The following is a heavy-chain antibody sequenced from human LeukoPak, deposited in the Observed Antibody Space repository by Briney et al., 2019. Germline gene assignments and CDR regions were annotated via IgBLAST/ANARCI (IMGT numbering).Heavy chain of an antibody. CDR2: ISYDGSNK. D-gene: IGHD3-22*01. V-gene: IGHV3-30-3*01. CDR1: GGSISSSS. J-gene: IGHJ4*02. Sequence: LSLTCTVSGGSISSSSYYWGWIRQPPGKGLEWVAVISYDGSNKYYADSVKGRFTISRDNSKNTLYLQMNSLRAEDTAVYYCARGGGERDYYDSSGYYPLNYFDYWGQGTLVTVSS. CDR3: ARGGGERDYYDSSGYYPLNYFDY.